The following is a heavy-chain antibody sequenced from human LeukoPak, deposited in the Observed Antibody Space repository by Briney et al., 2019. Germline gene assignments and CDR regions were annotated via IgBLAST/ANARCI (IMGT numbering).Heavy chain of an antibody. V-gene: IGHV3-33*01. J-gene: IGHJ4*02. CDR1: GFTFSNYG. Sequence: PGGSLRLSCAASGFTFSNYGMHWVRQAPGKGLEWVAVIWFDGSKQYHADSVKGRFTISRDNSKNTLYLQMNSLRAEDTAVYYCARADVYYYDSSGYYLTYWGQGTLVTVSS. CDR2: IWFDGSKQ. CDR3: ARADVYYYDSSGYYLTY. D-gene: IGHD3-22*01.